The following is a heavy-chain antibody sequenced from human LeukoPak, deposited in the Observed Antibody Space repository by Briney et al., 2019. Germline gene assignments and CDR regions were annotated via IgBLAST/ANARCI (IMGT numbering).Heavy chain of an antibody. CDR2: IIPILGIA. D-gene: IGHD6-19*01. V-gene: IGHV1-69*04. CDR3: AVTLSGPIAVAGTDSDY. Sequence: GSSVKVSCKASGGTFSSYAISWVRQAPGQGLEWMGRIIPILGIANYAQKFQGRVTITADKSTSTAYMELSSLRSEDTAVYYCAVTLSGPIAVAGTDSDYWGQGTLVTVSS. J-gene: IGHJ4*02. CDR1: GGTFSSYA.